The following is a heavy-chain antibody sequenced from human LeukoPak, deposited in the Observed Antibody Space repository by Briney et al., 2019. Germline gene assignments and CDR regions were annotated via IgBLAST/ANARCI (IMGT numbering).Heavy chain of an antibody. CDR3: AKGGYDYIEVAYFDF. D-gene: IGHD5-12*01. J-gene: IGHJ4*02. CDR2: IIASSGAT. V-gene: IGHV3-23*01. CDR1: GFSFNNYA. Sequence: GGSLRLSCAVSGFSFNNYAMSWVRQAPGKGLEWVSIIIASSGATFYADSVKGRFTISRDISKNTLYLQMSNLRVEDTAVYYCAKGGYDYIEVAYFDFWGQGILVTVSS.